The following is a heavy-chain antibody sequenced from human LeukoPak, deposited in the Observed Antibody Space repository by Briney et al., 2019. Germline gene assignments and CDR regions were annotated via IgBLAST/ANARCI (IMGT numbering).Heavy chain of an antibody. Sequence: SVKVSCKTSGGTFISYTISWVRQAPGQGLEWMGRIIPILGIANYAQKFQGRVTITADKSTSTAYMELSSLRSEDTAVYYCAGMYYYDSSGYLDYWGQGTLVTVSS. CDR2: IIPILGIA. CDR3: AGMYYYDSSGYLDY. J-gene: IGHJ4*02. V-gene: IGHV1-69*02. D-gene: IGHD3-22*01. CDR1: GGTFISYT.